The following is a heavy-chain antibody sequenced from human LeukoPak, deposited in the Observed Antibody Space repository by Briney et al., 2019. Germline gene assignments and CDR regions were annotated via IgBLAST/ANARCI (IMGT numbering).Heavy chain of an antibody. CDR1: GGSISSGSYY. D-gene: IGHD2-8*01. V-gene: IGHV4-61*02. Sequence: SETLSLTCTVSGGSISSGSYYWSWIRQPAGKGLEWIGRIYTSGSTNYNPSLKSRVTISVDTSKNQFSLKLSSVTAAGTAVYYCARVGYCTNGVCYGFDYWGQGTLVTVSS. CDR3: ARVGYCTNGVCYGFDY. CDR2: IYTSGST. J-gene: IGHJ4*02.